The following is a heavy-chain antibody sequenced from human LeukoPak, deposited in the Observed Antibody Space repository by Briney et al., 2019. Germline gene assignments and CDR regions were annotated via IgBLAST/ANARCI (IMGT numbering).Heavy chain of an antibody. Sequence: ASVKVSCKASGYTFTSYDINWVRQATGQGLEWMGWMNPNNGNTGYAQKFQGRVTMTRNTSISTAYMELSSLRSEDTAVYYCARLVQGVIITKRYNWFDPWGQGTLVTVSS. CDR2: MNPNNGNT. CDR1: GYTFTSYD. D-gene: IGHD3-10*01. J-gene: IGHJ5*02. V-gene: IGHV1-8*01. CDR3: ARLVQGVIITKRYNWFDP.